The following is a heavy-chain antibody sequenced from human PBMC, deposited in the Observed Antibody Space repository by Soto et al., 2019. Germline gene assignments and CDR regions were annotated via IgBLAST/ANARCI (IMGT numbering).Heavy chain of an antibody. D-gene: IGHD4-4*01. V-gene: IGHV3-23*01. J-gene: IGHJ6*02. Sequence: EVQPLESGGGLVQPGGSLRISCAASDSTFDNYAMNWVRQAPGKGLQWASAVTSSGGTTYYTDSVKGRFTIARDNSKNTLFQQKKSLRAEDTAVYYCAKVRSNYYCCYAMDVWGQGTTVTVSS. CDR1: DSTFDNYA. CDR2: VTSSGGTT. CDR3: AKVRSNYYCCYAMDV.